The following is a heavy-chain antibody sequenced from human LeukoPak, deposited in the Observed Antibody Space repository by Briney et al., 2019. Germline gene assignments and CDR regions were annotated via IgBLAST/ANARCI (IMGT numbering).Heavy chain of an antibody. CDR1: GFTVSSNY. J-gene: IGHJ4*01. V-gene: IGHV3-53*01. D-gene: IGHD3-22*01. Sequence: PGGSLRLSCAASGFTVSSNYMSWVRQAPGKGLEWVSVIYSGGSTYYADSVKGRFTISRDNSKNTLYLQMNSLRAEDTAVYYCARGVKGGYYLHFDYWGQEPWSPSPQ. CDR2: IYSGGST. CDR3: ARGVKGGYYLHFDY.